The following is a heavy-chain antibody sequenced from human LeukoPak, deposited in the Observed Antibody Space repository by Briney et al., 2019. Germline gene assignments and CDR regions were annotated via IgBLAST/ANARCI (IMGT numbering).Heavy chain of an antibody. CDR3: ARRAGAYSHPYDY. CDR2: ISHSGST. D-gene: IGHD4/OR15-4a*01. J-gene: IGHJ4*02. V-gene: IGHV4-38-2*02. Sequence: SETLSLTCTVSGYSISSGYYWGWIRQPPGKGLEWIGSISHSGSTYYNPSLKSRVTISVDTSKNQFSLKLSSVTAADTAVYYCARRAGAYSHPYDYWGQGTLVTVSS. CDR1: GYSISSGYY.